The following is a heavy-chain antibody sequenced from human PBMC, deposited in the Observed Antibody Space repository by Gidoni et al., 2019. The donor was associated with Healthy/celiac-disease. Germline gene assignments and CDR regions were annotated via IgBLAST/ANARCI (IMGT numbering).Heavy chain of an antibody. CDR2: INHSGST. CDR3: ARRGGSYYRAFDI. J-gene: IGHJ3*02. D-gene: IGHD1-26*01. CDR1: GGSFSGYY. Sequence: QVQLQQWGAGLLKPSDTLSLTCAVYGGSFSGYYWSWIRQPPGKGLEWIGEINHSGSTNYNPSLKSRVTISVDTSKNQFSLKLSSVTAADTAVYYCARRGGSYYRAFDIWGQGTMVTVSS. V-gene: IGHV4-34*01.